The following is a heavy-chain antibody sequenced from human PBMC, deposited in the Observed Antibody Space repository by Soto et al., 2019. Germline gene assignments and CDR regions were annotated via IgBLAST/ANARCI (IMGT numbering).Heavy chain of an antibody. CDR2: IYSGGST. V-gene: IGHV3-53*01. CDR1: GFTVSSNY. D-gene: IGHD2-8*01. Sequence: PGGSLRLSCAASGFTVSSNYMSWVRQAPGKGLEWVSVIYSGGSTYYADSVKVRFTISRDNSKNTLYLQMNSLRAEDTALYYCAKNGLDNSPSAIDSWGPGTLVTVSS. CDR3: AKNGLDNSPSAIDS. J-gene: IGHJ4*02.